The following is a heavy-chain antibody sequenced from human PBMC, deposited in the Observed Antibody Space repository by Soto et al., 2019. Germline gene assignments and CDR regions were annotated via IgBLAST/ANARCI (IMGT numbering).Heavy chain of an antibody. CDR3: ARGGNWNYEQDYYYYGMDV. CDR2: IIPIFGTA. J-gene: IGHJ6*02. D-gene: IGHD1-7*01. Sequence: QVQLVQSGAEVKKPGSSVKVSCKASAGTFSSYAISWVRQAPGQGLEWMGGIIPIFGTANYAQKFQGRVTITADESTSTAYMELSSLRSEDTAVYYCARGGNWNYEQDYYYYGMDVWGQGTTVTVSS. V-gene: IGHV1-69*01. CDR1: AGTFSSYA.